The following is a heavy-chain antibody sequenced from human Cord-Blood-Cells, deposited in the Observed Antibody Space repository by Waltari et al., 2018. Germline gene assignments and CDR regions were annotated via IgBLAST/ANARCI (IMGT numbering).Heavy chain of an antibody. V-gene: IGHV3-7*01. CDR1: GFTFSSYW. J-gene: IGHJ3*02. D-gene: IGHD6-6*01. CDR3: ARGGKTSIAARPGAFDI. CDR2: IKQDGSEK. Sequence: EVQLVESGGGLVQPGGSLRLSCAASGFTFSSYWMSWVRQAPGKGLEWVANIKQDGSEKYYVDSVKGQFTISRDNAKNSLYLQMNSLRAEDTAVYYCARGGKTSIAARPGAFDIWGQGTMVTVSS.